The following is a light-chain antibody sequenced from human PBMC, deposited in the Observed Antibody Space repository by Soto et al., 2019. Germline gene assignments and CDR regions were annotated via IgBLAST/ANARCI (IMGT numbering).Light chain of an antibody. Sequence: EIVLTQSPGTLSLSPGERATLSCRASQSVSSSYLAWYQQKPGHAPRLLIYGASARATGIPDRFSGSGSGTDFTLTISRLEPEEFAVYYCQQYGSSPLYTFGQGTKLEIK. CDR2: GAS. CDR1: QSVSSSY. J-gene: IGKJ2*01. V-gene: IGKV3-20*01. CDR3: QQYGSSPLYT.